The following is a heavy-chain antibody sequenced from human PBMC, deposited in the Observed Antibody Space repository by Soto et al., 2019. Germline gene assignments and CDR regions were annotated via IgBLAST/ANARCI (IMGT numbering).Heavy chain of an antibody. D-gene: IGHD3-22*01. J-gene: IGHJ5*02. CDR2: IYYSGST. Sequence: SETLSLTCTVSGGSISSYYWSWIRQPPGEGLEWIGYIYYSGSTNYNPSLKSRVTISVDTSKNQFSLKLSSVTAADTAVYYCARHAGYYYDSTTIDPWGQGTLVTVSS. CDR1: GGSISSYY. CDR3: ARHAGYYYDSTTIDP. V-gene: IGHV4-59*08.